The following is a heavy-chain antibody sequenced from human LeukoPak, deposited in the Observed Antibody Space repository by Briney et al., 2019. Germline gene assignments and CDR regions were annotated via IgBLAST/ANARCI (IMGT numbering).Heavy chain of an antibody. Sequence: SETLSLTCTVSGGAISSYYWSWIRQPPGRGLEYIGFIHYSGSTNYNPSLKSRVTISVDTSKNQFSLKLSSVIAADTAVYYCARLGYDSSRSGFDYWGQGTLVTVSS. CDR3: ARLGYDSSRSGFDY. CDR2: IHYSGST. D-gene: IGHD3-22*01. V-gene: IGHV4-59*08. CDR1: GGAISSYY. J-gene: IGHJ4*02.